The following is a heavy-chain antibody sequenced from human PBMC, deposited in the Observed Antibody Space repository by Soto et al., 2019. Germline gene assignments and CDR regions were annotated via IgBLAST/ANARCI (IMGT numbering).Heavy chain of an antibody. J-gene: IGHJ4*02. CDR1: GGSISSSHW. D-gene: IGHD3-16*01. Sequence: QVQLQESGPGLVKPSGTLSLSCAVSGGSISSSHWWTWVRQPPGKGLEWIGEIYHSGSTNYNPSLKSRVTISVDPSRNQFSLNLSSVAAADTAVYYCASSGGGEDYWGQGILVTVSS. V-gene: IGHV4-4*02. CDR2: IYHSGST. CDR3: ASSGGGEDY.